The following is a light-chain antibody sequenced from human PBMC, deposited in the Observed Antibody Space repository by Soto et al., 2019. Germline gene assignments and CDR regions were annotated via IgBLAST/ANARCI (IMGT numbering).Light chain of an antibody. CDR1: QTIDSW. V-gene: IGKV1-5*01. J-gene: IGKJ1*01. CDR3: QQHNSSPWA. Sequence: DIQVTQSPSTLSASVGDRVSITCRASQTIDSWLAWYQQKPGTAPKLLIYDASTLESGVPSRFSGSGSGTEFTLTISSLQPDDFAIYYCQQHNSSPWAFGQGTKVDIK. CDR2: DAS.